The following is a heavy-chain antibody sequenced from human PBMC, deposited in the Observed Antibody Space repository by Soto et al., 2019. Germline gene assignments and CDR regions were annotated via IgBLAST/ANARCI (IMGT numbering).Heavy chain of an antibody. V-gene: IGHV4-4*02. Sequence: SETLSLTCAVSGGSISSSNWWSWVRQPPGKGLAWIGEIYHSGSTNYNPSLKSRVTISVDKSKNQFSLKLSSVTAADTAVYYCARDEFVTIVGVDYNWFDPWGQGTLVTVSS. CDR2: IYHSGST. J-gene: IGHJ5*02. CDR1: GGSISSSNW. D-gene: IGHD3-3*01. CDR3: ARDEFVTIVGVDYNWFDP.